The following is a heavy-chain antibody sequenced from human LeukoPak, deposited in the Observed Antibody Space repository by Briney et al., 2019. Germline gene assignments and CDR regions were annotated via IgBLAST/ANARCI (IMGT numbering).Heavy chain of an antibody. V-gene: IGHV1-2*02. CDR3: ARGSRASSGSRDGYNRFDP. CDR2: INPNSGGT. CDR1: GYTFTGYY. Sequence: GASVKVSCKASGYTFTGYYMHWVRQAPGQGLEWMGWINPNSGGTNYAQKFQGRVTMTRDTSISTAYMELSRLRSDDTAVYYCARGSRASSGSRDGYNRFDPWGQGTLVTVSS. J-gene: IGHJ5*02. D-gene: IGHD5-24*01.